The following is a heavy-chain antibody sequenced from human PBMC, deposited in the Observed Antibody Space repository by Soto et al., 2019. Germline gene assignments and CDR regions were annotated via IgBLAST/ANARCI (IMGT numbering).Heavy chain of an antibody. CDR2: INAGNGNT. D-gene: IGHD5-12*01. CDR3: ARGGGDVDIVATARHYYYYDGMDV. J-gene: IGHJ6*02. Sequence: ASVKVSCKASGYTFTSYAMHWVRQAPGQRLEWMGWINAGNGNTKYSQKFQGRVTITRDTSASTSYMELRSLRCEDTAVYYCARGGGDVDIVATARHYYYYDGMDVWGQGTTVTVSS. CDR1: GYTFTSYA. V-gene: IGHV1-3*01.